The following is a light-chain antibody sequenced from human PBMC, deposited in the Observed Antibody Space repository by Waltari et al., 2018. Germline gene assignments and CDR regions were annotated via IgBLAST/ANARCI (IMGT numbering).Light chain of an antibody. V-gene: IGLV1-44*01. Sequence: QSVLTQPPSASGTPGRRVTIPCSGTIYNIGINNVNWYQQFPGSAPKLLIFSTTQRPSGVPDRFSASKSGTSASLAINGLQAADEADYYCGAWDDGVKEWVFGGGTKLTVL. CDR1: IYNIGINN. CDR3: GAWDDGVKEWV. J-gene: IGLJ3*02. CDR2: STT.